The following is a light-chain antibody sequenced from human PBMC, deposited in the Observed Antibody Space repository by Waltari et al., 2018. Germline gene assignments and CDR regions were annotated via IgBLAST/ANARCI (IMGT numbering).Light chain of an antibody. Sequence: DIVLTQSPDALALSRGERATINVKSSQSVLYSSNNKNYLACYQQKPGQPPKLLIYWASTRGYGVSVRFSGRGSGTDFTFYSSRLPAEDVAVYYCQTYYSTPLTFGGGTKVEI. J-gene: IGKJ4*01. CDR2: WAS. CDR3: QTYYSTPLT. V-gene: IGKV4-1*01. CDR1: QSVLYSSNNKNY.